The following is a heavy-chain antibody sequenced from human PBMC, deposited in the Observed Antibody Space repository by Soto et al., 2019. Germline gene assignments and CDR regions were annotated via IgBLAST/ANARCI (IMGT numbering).Heavy chain of an antibody. D-gene: IGHD2-2*01. J-gene: IGHJ2*01. Sequence: GGALRLSCAASGLTFSDCYMNWIRQAPGKGLEWVSYISSSGSSKNYAGSVKGRFTVSRDTSKNTLYLQMDSLRAEDTAVYFFARYHGLRDFLAYRGR. V-gene: IGHV3-11*04. CDR2: ISSSGSSK. CDR3: ARYHGLRDFLAY. CDR1: GLTFSDCY.